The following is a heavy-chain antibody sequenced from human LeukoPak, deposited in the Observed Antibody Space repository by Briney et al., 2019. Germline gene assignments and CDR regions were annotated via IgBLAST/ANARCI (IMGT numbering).Heavy chain of an antibody. CDR2: ISSSGTTI. CDR1: GFSFSDYN. V-gene: IGHV3-11*04. D-gene: IGHD1-26*01. Sequence: GGSLRLSCAASGFSFSDYNMNWVRQAPGKGLEWVSYISSSGTTIYYADSVKGRFTISRDNAKNSLYLQMNSLRAEDTAVYYCARDQGMVAPPDYFDYWGQGTLVTVSS. CDR3: ARDQGMVAPPDYFDY. J-gene: IGHJ4*02.